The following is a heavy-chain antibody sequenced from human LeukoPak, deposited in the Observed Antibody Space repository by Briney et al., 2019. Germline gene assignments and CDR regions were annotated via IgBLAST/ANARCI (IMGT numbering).Heavy chain of an antibody. CDR1: GGSISSSSYY. Sequence: PSETLSLTCTVSGGSISSSSYYWGWIRQPPGKGLEWIGSIYYSGSTYYNPSLKSRVTISVDTSKNQFSLKLSSVTAADTAVYYCASGYSYGYYYMDVWGKGTTVTVSS. V-gene: IGHV4-39*07. D-gene: IGHD5-18*01. J-gene: IGHJ6*03. CDR3: ASGYSYGYYYMDV. CDR2: IYYSGST.